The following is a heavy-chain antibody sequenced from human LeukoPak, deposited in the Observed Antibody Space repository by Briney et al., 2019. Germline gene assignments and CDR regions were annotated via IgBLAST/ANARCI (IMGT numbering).Heavy chain of an antibody. CDR3: AIHIGGWYDDAFDM. CDR2: IYYGGST. Sequence: SETLSLTCTASGVSISSYYWSWIRQPPGKGLEWIAYIYYGGSTNYNPSLKSRVTISVDKSKNKFSLQLSTLSAADTAVYYCAIHIGGWYDDAFDMWGQGTMVTVPS. CDR1: GVSISSYY. J-gene: IGHJ3*02. V-gene: IGHV4-59*08. D-gene: IGHD6-19*01.